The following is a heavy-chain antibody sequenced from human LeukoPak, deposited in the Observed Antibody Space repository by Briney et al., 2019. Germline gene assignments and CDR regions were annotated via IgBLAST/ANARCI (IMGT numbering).Heavy chain of an antibody. CDR1: DGSFRGYY. V-gene: IGHV4-34*01. CDR3: ARGRDIKYYDYIWGNDRYCNVFDI. Sequence: SETLSLTCGVHDGSFRGYYWNWIRQPPGKGLEWVGEINHNGVTNYNPSLKSRGTLSLETPKKQVSLNLRSVTAADTAVYYCARGRDIKYYDYIWGNDRYCNVFDIWGQGTMAVVS. J-gene: IGHJ3*02. D-gene: IGHD3-16*02. CDR2: INHNGVT.